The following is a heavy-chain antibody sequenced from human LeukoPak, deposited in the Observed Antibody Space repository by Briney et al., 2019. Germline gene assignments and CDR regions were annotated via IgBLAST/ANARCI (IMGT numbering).Heavy chain of an antibody. V-gene: IGHV4-39*01. D-gene: IGHD2-2*01. J-gene: IGHJ4*02. CDR1: GGSISSSSYY. Sequence: TSETLSLTCTVSGGSISSSSYYWGWIRQPPGKGLEWIGSIYYSGSTYYNPSLKSRVTISVDTSKNQFSLKLSSVTAAGTAVYYCARLTTAAAHFDYWGQGTLVTVSS. CDR2: IYYSGST. CDR3: ARLTTAAAHFDY.